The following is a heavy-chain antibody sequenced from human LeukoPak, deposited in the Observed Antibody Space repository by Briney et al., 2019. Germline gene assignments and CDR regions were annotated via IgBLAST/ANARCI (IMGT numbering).Heavy chain of an antibody. CDR1: GYTFTSYY. D-gene: IGHD3-9*01. J-gene: IGHJ4*02. V-gene: IGHV1-46*01. Sequence: ASVKVSCKASGYTFTSYYMHWVRQAPGQGLEWMGLINPSGGSTSYAQKFQGRVTMTRDTSTSTVYMELSSLRSEDTAVYYCAKLSYDILTGPTPFDYWGQGTLVTVSS. CDR3: AKLSYDILTGPTPFDY. CDR2: INPSGGST.